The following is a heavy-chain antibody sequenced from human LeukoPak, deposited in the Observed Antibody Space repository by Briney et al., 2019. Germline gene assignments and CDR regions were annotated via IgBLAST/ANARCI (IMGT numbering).Heavy chain of an antibody. V-gene: IGHV3-74*01. J-gene: IGHJ4*02. Sequence: GGSLRLSCATSGFTFSAYWMHWVRQAPGKGLVWVSRVYTDGGRTSYADSVEGRVTISRDNAKSTLYLQMNSLRDEDTAVYYCARGSSGWYIDYWSQGTLVTVSS. D-gene: IGHD6-19*01. CDR3: ARGSSGWYIDY. CDR1: GFTFSAYW. CDR2: VYTDGGRT.